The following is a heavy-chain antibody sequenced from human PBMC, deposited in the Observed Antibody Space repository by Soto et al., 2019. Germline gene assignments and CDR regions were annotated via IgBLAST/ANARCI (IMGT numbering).Heavy chain of an antibody. V-gene: IGHV3-23*01. J-gene: IGHJ4*02. CDR2: ISGSGGST. CDR3: AKAGTYDSSGYYRPFDY. Sequence: PGGSLRLSCAASGFTFSSYAMSWVRQAQGKGLEWVSAISGSGGSTYYADSVKGRFTISRDNSKNTLYLQMNSLRAEDTAVYYCAKAGTYDSSGYYRPFDYWGQGALVTVSS. CDR1: GFTFSSYA. D-gene: IGHD3-22*01.